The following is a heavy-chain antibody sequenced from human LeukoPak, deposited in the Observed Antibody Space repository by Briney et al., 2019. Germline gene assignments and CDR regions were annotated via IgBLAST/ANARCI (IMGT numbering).Heavy chain of an antibody. D-gene: IGHD3-9*01. CDR3: ARVSYDILTGYSAYYYMDV. Sequence: ASVKVSCKASGYTFTSYGISWVRQAPGQGLEWMGWISAYNGNTNYAQKLQGRVTMTTDTSTSTAYMELRSLRSDDTAVYYCARVSYDILTGYSAYYYMDVWGKGTTVTISS. V-gene: IGHV1-18*01. J-gene: IGHJ6*03. CDR1: GYTFTSYG. CDR2: ISAYNGNT.